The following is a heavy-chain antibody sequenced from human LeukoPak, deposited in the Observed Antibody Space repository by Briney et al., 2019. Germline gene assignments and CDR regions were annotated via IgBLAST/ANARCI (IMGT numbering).Heavy chain of an antibody. J-gene: IGHJ3*02. V-gene: IGHV1-69*01. CDR1: GGTFSSYA. Sequence: ASVKVSCKASGGTFSSYAISWVRQAPGQGLEWMGGIIPIFGTANYAQKFQGRVTITADESTSTAYMELRSLRSDDTAVYYCARVGVSGTAFDIWGQGTMVTVSS. CDR3: ARVGVSGTAFDI. D-gene: IGHD2-15*01. CDR2: IIPIFGTA.